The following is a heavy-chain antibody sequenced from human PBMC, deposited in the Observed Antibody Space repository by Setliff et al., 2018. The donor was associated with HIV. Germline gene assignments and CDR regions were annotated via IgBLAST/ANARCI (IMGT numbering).Heavy chain of an antibody. D-gene: IGHD3-22*01. Sequence: SVKVSCKASGGPFTSSSIGWVRQAPGQGLEWMGRIIPILGVPRYAQKFQGRVTITADISTSTSYMHLSSLRAEDTAVYFCARGGDYDSSGYYVTWGQGSLVTVSS. CDR2: IIPILGVP. J-gene: IGHJ4*02. CDR3: ARGGDYDSSGYYVT. V-gene: IGHV1-69*02. CDR1: GGPFTSSS.